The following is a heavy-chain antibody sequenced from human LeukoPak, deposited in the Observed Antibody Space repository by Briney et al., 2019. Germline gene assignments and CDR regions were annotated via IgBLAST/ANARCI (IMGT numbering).Heavy chain of an antibody. CDR3: ASHRGVPHDAFDI. CDR2: IKQDGSEK. J-gene: IGHJ3*02. CDR1: GFTFSSYA. V-gene: IGHV3-7*01. D-gene: IGHD3-10*01. Sequence: PGGSLRLSCAASGFTFSSYAMSWVRQAPGKGLEGVANIKQDGSEKYYVDSVKGRFTISRDNAKNSLYLQMNSLRAEDTAVYYCASHRGVPHDAFDIWGQGTMVTVSS.